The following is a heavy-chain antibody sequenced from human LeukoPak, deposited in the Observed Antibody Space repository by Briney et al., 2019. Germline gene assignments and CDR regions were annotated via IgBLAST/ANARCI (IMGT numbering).Heavy chain of an antibody. Sequence: PGGSLRLSCAASGFTVSSNYMSWVRQAPGKGLEWVSVIYSGGSTYYADSVKGRFTISRDNSKNTLYLQMNSLGAEDTAVYYCARRGSYTFYYYYGMDVWGQGTTVTVSS. D-gene: IGHD1-26*01. CDR1: GFTVSSNY. CDR2: IYSGGST. V-gene: IGHV3-66*01. J-gene: IGHJ6*02. CDR3: ARRGSYTFYYYYGMDV.